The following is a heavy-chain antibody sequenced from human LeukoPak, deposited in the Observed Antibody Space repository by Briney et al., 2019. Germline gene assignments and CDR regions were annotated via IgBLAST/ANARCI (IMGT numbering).Heavy chain of an antibody. CDR3: ASWSSSGWYNWFDP. CDR2: IYYSGST. D-gene: IGHD6-19*01. V-gene: IGHV4-59*01. Sequence: SETLSLTCTVSGGSISSYYWSWIRQPPGKGLEWIGNIYYSGSTNYNPSLKSRVTISVDTSKNQFSLKLSSVTAADTAVYYCASWSSSGWYNWFDPWGQGTLVTVSS. J-gene: IGHJ5*02. CDR1: GGSISSYY.